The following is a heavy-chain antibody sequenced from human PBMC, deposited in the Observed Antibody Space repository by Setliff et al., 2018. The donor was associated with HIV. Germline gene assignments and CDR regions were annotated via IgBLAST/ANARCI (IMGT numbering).Heavy chain of an antibody. CDR3: AKPRRYNTHYFDH. V-gene: IGHV3-23*01. Sequence: QPGGSLRLSCQASDLAFSSYAMSWVRQAPGKGLEWVSIASPSGGTTYYADSVKGRFTISRDNSKSTLYLQMNSLKTEDTAVYYCAKPRRYNTHYFDHWGQGTLVTVSS. J-gene: IGHJ4*02. CDR1: DLAFSSYA. D-gene: IGHD3-3*01. CDR2: ASPSGGTT.